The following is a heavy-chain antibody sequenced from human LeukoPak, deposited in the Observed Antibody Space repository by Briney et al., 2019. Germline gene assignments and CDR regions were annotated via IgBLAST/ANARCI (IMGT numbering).Heavy chain of an antibody. V-gene: IGHV3-21*01. Sequence: PGGSLRLSCAASGFTFSSYSMNWVRQAPGKGQEWVSSISSSSSYIYYADSVKGRFTISRDNAKNSLYLQMNSLRAEDTAVYYCARDQSHGIYYYYYGMDVWGQGTTVTVSS. CDR2: ISSSSSYI. J-gene: IGHJ6*02. CDR1: GFTFSSYS. D-gene: IGHD1-14*01. CDR3: ARDQSHGIYYYYYGMDV.